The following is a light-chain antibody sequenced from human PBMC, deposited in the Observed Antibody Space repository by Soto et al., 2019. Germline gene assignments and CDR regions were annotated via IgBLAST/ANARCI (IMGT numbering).Light chain of an antibody. Sequence: DIVMTQTPLSLSVTPGQPASISCESSQRLLHSDGRTYLYWYLQKPGQPPQLLIYEVSNRFSGVPERFTGSGSGTHVTLKISRVEAEDVGVYYLMQSIQVPYTLGQGTKREIK. CDR1: QRLLHSDGRTY. V-gene: IGKV2D-29*01. CDR3: MQSIQVPYT. J-gene: IGKJ2*01. CDR2: EVS.